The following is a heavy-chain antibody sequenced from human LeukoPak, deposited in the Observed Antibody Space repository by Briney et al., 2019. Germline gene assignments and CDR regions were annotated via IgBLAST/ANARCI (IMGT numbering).Heavy chain of an antibody. CDR1: GGSFSGYY. CDR2: INHSGST. V-gene: IGHV4-34*01. J-gene: IGHJ4*02. CDR3: ARGPVVRFWSGSYSFNY. D-gene: IGHD3-3*01. Sequence: SETLSLTCAVYGGSFSGYYWSWIRQPPGKGLERIGEINHSGSTNYNPSLKSRVTISVDTSKNQFSLKLSSLTAADTAVYYCARGPVVRFWSGSYSFNYWGQGTLVTVSS.